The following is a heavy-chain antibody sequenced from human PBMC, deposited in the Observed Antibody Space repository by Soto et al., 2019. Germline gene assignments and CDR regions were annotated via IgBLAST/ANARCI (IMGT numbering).Heavy chain of an antibody. CDR1: GGSISSSSYY. D-gene: IGHD3-16*02. CDR2: IYYSGST. J-gene: IGHJ3*02. Sequence: QLQLQESGPGLVKPSETLSLTCTVSGGSISSSSYYWGWIRQPPGKGLEWIGSIYYSGSTYYNPSLKSRVTISVDTSKNQFSLKLSSVTAADTAVYYCARHPNRITFGGVIEVPFDIWGQGTMVTVSS. CDR3: ARHPNRITFGGVIEVPFDI. V-gene: IGHV4-39*01.